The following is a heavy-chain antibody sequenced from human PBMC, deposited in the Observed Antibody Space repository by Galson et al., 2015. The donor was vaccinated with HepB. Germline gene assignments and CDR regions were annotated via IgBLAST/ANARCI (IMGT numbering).Heavy chain of an antibody. J-gene: IGHJ4*02. CDR3: ARVAHSDYGDHAHFDF. Sequence: LRLSCAASGFTFSVYYMTWIRQVPGKGLEWISYISANTIYTNYAASVKGRFTISRDNVKNSVFLQMNSLRAEDAALYYCARVAHSDYGDHAHFDFWGRGTLVTVSS. V-gene: IGHV3-11*06. D-gene: IGHD4-17*01. CDR1: GFTFSVYY. CDR2: ISANTIYT.